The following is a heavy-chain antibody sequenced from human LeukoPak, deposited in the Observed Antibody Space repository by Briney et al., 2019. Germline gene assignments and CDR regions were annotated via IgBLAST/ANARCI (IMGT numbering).Heavy chain of an antibody. D-gene: IGHD3-9*01. J-gene: IGHJ5*02. CDR3: ARAGVLRYFDWLSGAFDWFDP. CDR1: GFTFSSYA. CDR2: ISYDGSNK. V-gene: IGHV3-30-3*01. Sequence: GGSLRLSCAASGFTFSSYAMHWVRQALGKGLEWVAVISYDGSNKYYADSVKGRFTISRDNSKNTLYLQMNSLRAEDTAVYYCARAGVLRYFDWLSGAFDWFDPWGQGTLVTVSS.